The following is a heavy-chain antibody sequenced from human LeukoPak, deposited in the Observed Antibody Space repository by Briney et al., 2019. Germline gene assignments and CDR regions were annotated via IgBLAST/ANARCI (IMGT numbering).Heavy chain of an antibody. Sequence: ASVKVSCKASGYTFTSYYMHWVRQAPGQGLEWMGIINPSGGSTSYAQKFQGRVTMTRDMSTSTVYMELSSLRAEDTAVYYCAKDPGYYDFWSGYSYNWFDPWGQGTLVTVSS. CDR2: INPSGGST. D-gene: IGHD3-3*01. CDR1: GYTFTSYY. V-gene: IGHV1-46*01. CDR3: AKDPGYYDFWSGYSYNWFDP. J-gene: IGHJ5*02.